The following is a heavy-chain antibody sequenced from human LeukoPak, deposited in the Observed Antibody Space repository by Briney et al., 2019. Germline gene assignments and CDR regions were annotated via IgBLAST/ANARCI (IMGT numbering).Heavy chain of an antibody. CDR2: INDGGNRR. CDR3: VKDFHNSWTFDY. D-gene: IGHD6-13*01. CDR1: GFTFSTCG. V-gene: IGHV3-30*02. Sequence: GGSLRLSCAASGFTFSTCGMHWVRQAPGKGLEWVAFINDGGNRRDYADSVKGRLTISRDTSKNILYLQMNSLRVEDRAIYYCVKDFHNSWTFDYWGQGTLVTVSS. J-gene: IGHJ4*02.